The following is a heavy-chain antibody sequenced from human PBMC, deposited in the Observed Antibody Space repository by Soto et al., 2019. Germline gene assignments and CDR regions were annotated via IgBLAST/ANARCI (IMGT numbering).Heavy chain of an antibody. D-gene: IGHD2-15*01. J-gene: IGHJ4*02. CDR3: AKLLQPGYCSGGSCYSGFDY. Sequence: EVQLLESGGGLVQPGGSLRLSCAASGFTFSSYAMSWVRQAPGKGLEWVSAISGSGGSTYYADSVKGRFTISRDNSKNTLYLQMNSRRAEDTAVYYCAKLLQPGYCSGGSCYSGFDYWGQGTLVTVSS. CDR1: GFTFSSYA. V-gene: IGHV3-23*01. CDR2: ISGSGGST.